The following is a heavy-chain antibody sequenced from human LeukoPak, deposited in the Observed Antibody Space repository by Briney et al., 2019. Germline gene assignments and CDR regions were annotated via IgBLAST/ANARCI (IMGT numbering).Heavy chain of an antibody. CDR1: GGSISSGGYS. J-gene: IGHJ4*02. CDR3: ARSRVRELLYDY. D-gene: IGHD1-7*01. CDR2: IYHSGST. V-gene: IGHV4-30-2*01. Sequence: SQTLSLTCDVSGGSISSGGYSWSWIRQPPGKGLEWIGEIYHSGSTNYNPSLKSRVTISVDKSKNQFSLKLSSVTAADTAVYYCARSRVRELLYDYWGQGTLVTVSS.